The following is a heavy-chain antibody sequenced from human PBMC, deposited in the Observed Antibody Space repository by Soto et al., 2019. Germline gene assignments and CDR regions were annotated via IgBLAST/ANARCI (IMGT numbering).Heavy chain of an antibody. D-gene: IGHD6-13*01. J-gene: IGHJ6*02. V-gene: IGHV5-10-1*01. CDR3: ARRIAAAGGYYYYAFDV. Sequence: XESLNISGKGSGYNFYTYWINWVRQTPGKGLEWMGRIDPIDSKTKYSPSLEGHITISVDKSISTTYLQWSSLKASDTAIYYCARRIAAAGGYYYYAFDVWGQGTAVTVSS. CDR1: GYNFYTYW. CDR2: IDPIDSKT.